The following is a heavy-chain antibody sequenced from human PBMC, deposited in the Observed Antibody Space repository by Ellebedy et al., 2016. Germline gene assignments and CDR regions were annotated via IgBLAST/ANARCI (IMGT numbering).Heavy chain of an antibody. CDR2: IYPGDSDT. Sequence: GGSLRLSXKGSGFSFTSYWIAWVRQMPGKGLEWMGIIYPGDSDTKYSPSFQGQVTISADKSISTAYLQWSSLKASDTAMYYCARLVWNPPYNWFDPWGQGTLVTVSS. J-gene: IGHJ5*02. D-gene: IGHD1-1*01. V-gene: IGHV5-51*01. CDR3: ARLVWNPPYNWFDP. CDR1: GFSFTSYW.